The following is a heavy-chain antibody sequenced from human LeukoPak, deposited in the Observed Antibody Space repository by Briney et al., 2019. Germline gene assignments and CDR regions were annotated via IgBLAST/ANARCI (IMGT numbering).Heavy chain of an antibody. V-gene: IGHV1-3*01. Sequence: ASVKVSCKASGYTFTSYAMHWVRQAPGQRLEWMGWINAGNGNTKYSQKFQGRVTITRDTSASTAYMELSSLRSEDTAVYYCARGHYGSGSYYIRDWFDPWGLGTLVTVSS. D-gene: IGHD3-10*01. J-gene: IGHJ5*02. CDR2: INAGNGNT. CDR3: ARGHYGSGSYYIRDWFDP. CDR1: GYTFTSYA.